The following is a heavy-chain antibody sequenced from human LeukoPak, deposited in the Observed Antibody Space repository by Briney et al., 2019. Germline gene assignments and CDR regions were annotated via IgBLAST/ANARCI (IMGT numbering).Heavy chain of an antibody. D-gene: IGHD6-19*01. CDR3: ARRLAVAGTAGIDY. Sequence: SGTLSLTCTVSGGSMSSNFWTWIRQPAGKGLEWIGRISSSGSTNNNPSLRSRITMSVDTSKNQFSLKLRSVTAADTAVYYCARRLAVAGTAGIDYWGQGTLVTVAS. J-gene: IGHJ4*02. V-gene: IGHV4-4*07. CDR2: ISSSGST. CDR1: GGSMSSNF.